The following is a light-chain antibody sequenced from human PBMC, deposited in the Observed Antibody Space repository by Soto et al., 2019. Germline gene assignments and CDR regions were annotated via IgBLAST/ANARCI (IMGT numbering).Light chain of an antibody. V-gene: IGKV2-30*02. CDR1: PCLVHSDGNTY. J-gene: IGKJ1*01. Sequence: DTVLTQSALYLPVTLGQPPAISCGSSPCLVHSDGNTYLNWLQQRPGQSPRRLISKVSNRDSGVPDRFSGSGSGTDFTLTISRVEAGDIAVYYCVQGTHWPRAFGQGTKVDIK. CDR2: KVS. CDR3: VQGTHWPRA.